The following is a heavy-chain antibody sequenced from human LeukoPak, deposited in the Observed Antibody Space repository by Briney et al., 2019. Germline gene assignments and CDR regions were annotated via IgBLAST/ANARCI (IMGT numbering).Heavy chain of an antibody. V-gene: IGHV1-2*02. D-gene: IGHD3-22*01. CDR2: INPNSGDI. J-gene: IGHJ4*02. Sequence: ASVKVSCKASGGTFSSYAFSWVRQAPGQGLEWMGWINPNSGDINYAQKFQGRVTMTRDMSISTAYMELSRLRADDTAVYYCARAAANFGPYYDSSGYLFDYWGQGTLVTVSS. CDR1: GGTFSSYA. CDR3: ARAAANFGPYYDSSGYLFDY.